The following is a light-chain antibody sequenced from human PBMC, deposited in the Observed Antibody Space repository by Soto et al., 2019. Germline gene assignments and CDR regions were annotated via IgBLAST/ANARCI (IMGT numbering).Light chain of an antibody. CDR1: QSISIY. CDR2: AAS. Sequence: DIQMTQSPSSLSASVGDRVTITCRASQSISIYLNWYQQKPGKAPKLLIYAASTLQSGVPSRFSGSGSGTDFTLTINSLQPEDFASYYCQQSYSTPRWTFGQGTKVEIK. CDR3: QQSYSTPRWT. J-gene: IGKJ1*01. V-gene: IGKV1-39*01.